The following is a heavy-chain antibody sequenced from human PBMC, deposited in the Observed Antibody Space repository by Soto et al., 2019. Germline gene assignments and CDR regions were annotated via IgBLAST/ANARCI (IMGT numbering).Heavy chain of an antibody. CDR3: ARGAVTGTSLFDY. Sequence: VGSLRLSCAVSGFTLTTYSMNWVRQAPGKGLEWISFINKNGFTIYYAGSVKGRFTISRDYAKNSLYLQMDSLRHEDTAVYYCARGAVTGTSLFDYWGLGTLVTVSS. V-gene: IGHV3-48*02. J-gene: IGHJ4*02. D-gene: IGHD6-19*01. CDR2: INKNGFTI. CDR1: GFTLTTYS.